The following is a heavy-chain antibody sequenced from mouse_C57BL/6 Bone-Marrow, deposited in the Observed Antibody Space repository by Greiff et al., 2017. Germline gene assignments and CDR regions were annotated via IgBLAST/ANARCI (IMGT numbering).Heavy chain of an antibody. CDR2: IDPENGDT. CDR1: GFNIKDDY. D-gene: IGHD1-1*01. J-gene: IGHJ2*01. V-gene: IGHV14-4*01. CDR3: TTPYYYGSSP. Sequence: EVKLVESGAELVRPGASVKLSCTASGFNIKDDYMHWVKQRPEQGLEWIGWIDPENGDTEYASKFQGKATITADTSSNTAYLQLSSLTSEDTAVYYCTTPYYYGSSPWGQGTTLTVSS.